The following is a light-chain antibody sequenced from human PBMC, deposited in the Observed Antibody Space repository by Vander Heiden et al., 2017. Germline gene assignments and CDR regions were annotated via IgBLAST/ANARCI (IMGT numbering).Light chain of an antibody. J-gene: IGLJ2*01. V-gene: IGLV3-25*03. Sequence: SYELTQPPSVSVSPGQTARIRCSGDALPKKYIYWYQQKAGQAPVLVIYKDTERPSGIPERFSGSSSGTTVTVTISGAQAEDEADYYCQSADSTVVFGGGTKLTVL. CDR1: ALPKKY. CDR3: QSADSTVV. CDR2: KDT.